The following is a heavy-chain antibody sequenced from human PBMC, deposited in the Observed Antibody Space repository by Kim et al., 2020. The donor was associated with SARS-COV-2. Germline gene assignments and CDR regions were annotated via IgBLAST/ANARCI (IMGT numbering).Heavy chain of an antibody. CDR3: ARGANYYDSSGYGAWWYFDL. CDR1: GGTFSSYA. J-gene: IGHJ2*01. D-gene: IGHD3-22*01. CDR2: IIPIFGTA. Sequence: SVKVSCKASGGTFSSYAISWVRQAPVQGLEWMGGIIPIFGTANYAQKFQGRVTITADESTSTAYMELSSLRSEDTAVYYCARGANYYDSSGYGAWWYFDLWGRGTLVTVSS. V-gene: IGHV1-69*13.